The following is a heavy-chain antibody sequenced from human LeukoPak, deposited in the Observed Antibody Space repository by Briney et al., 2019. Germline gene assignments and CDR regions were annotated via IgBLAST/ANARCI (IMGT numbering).Heavy chain of an antibody. CDR3: ARLVSRAMALADKLTDC. CDR1: GYSFTSYW. J-gene: IGHJ4*02. Sequence: GESLKISCEGSGYSFTSYWIGWVRQMPGKGLEWMGIIYPGDSDTRYSPSFQGQVTISADKSTSTAYLQWSSLKASDTAIYYCARLVSRAMALADKLTDCWGQGTLVTVSS. D-gene: IGHD6-19*01. V-gene: IGHV5-51*01. CDR2: IYPGDSDT.